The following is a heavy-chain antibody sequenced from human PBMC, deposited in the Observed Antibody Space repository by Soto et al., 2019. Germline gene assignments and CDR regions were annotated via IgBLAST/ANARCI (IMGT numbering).Heavy chain of an antibody. CDR3: AGDFGGGVGAPRGSPWFDP. CDR2: IYPGDSDT. J-gene: IGHJ5*02. D-gene: IGHD3-16*01. V-gene: IGHV5-51*01. CDR1: GYSFTSYW. Sequence: PGESLKISCKGSGYSFTSYWIGWVRQMPGKGLEWMGIIYPGDSDTRYSPSFQGQVTISADKSISTAYLQWSSLKASDTAMYYCAGDFGGGVGAPRGSPWFDPGGEEPLVTVSS.